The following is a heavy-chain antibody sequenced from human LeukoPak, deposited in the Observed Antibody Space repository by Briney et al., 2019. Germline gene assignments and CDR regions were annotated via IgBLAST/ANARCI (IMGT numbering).Heavy chain of an antibody. CDR2: ISGSGGST. Sequence: GGSLRLSCAASGFTFSSYAMSWVRQAPGKGLEWVSAISGSGGSTYYADSVKGRFTISRDNSKNTLYLQMNSLRAEDTAVYYCAKDLGSNYYYYYMDVWGKGTTVTVSS. CDR3: AKDLGSNYYYYYMDV. J-gene: IGHJ6*03. V-gene: IGHV3-23*01. CDR1: GFTFSSYA. D-gene: IGHD6-25*01.